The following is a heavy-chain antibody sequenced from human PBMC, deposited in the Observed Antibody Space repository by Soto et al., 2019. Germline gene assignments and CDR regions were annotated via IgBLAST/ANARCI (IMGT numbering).Heavy chain of an antibody. D-gene: IGHD5-12*01. CDR1: GFTFISYG. CDR2: ISYDGSNK. V-gene: IGHV3-30*18. CDR3: AKVISPSVRATPMYPDY. J-gene: IGHJ4*02. Sequence: QVQLVESGGGVVQPGRSLRLSCAASGFTFISYGMHWVRQAPGKGLEWVAVISYDGSNKYYADSVKGRFTISRDNSKNTLYLQMNSLRDEDTAVYYCAKVISPSVRATPMYPDYWGQGTLVTVSS.